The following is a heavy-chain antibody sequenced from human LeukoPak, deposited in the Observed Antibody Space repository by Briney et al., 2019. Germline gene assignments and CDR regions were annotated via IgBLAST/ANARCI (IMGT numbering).Heavy chain of an antibody. CDR3: ARDENYDSSGYLFDY. D-gene: IGHD3-22*01. V-gene: IGHV1-2*02. CDR2: IIPNSGGT. Sequence: ASVKVSCKASGYTFTRYYIHWVRQAPGQGLEWVGWIIPNSGGTNYAQKVQGRVTMTRDTSIRTAYMELGRLRSDDTGVYYCARDENYDSSGYLFDYWGQGTLVTVSS. CDR1: GYTFTRYY. J-gene: IGHJ4*02.